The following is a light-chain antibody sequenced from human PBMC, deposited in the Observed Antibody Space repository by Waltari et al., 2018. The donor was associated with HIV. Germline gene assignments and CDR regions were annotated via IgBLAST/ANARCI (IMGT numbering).Light chain of an antibody. Sequence: QSALTQPASVSGSPGQSITISCTGTSSDVGAYMYVSWYQQHADKAPKLIIFEVSNRPSGISNRFSGSKSGNTASLTISGLQTEDEADYYCASFTTNRILVFGGRTKVTVL. J-gene: IGLJ2*01. CDR2: EVS. CDR3: ASFTTNRILV. CDR1: SSDVGAYMY. V-gene: IGLV2-14*01.